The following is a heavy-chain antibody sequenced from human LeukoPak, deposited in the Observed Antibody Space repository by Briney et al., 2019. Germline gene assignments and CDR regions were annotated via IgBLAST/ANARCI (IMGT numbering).Heavy chain of an antibody. Sequence: ASVKVSCKASGYTFTSYYMHWVRQAPGQGLEWMGIINPSGGSTSYAQKFQGRVTMTRDASTSTVYMELSSLRSEDTAVYYCAREEPIVATIGGHWGQGTLVTVSS. J-gene: IGHJ4*02. CDR1: GYTFTSYY. CDR2: INPSGGST. V-gene: IGHV1-46*01. D-gene: IGHD5-12*01. CDR3: AREEPIVATIGGH.